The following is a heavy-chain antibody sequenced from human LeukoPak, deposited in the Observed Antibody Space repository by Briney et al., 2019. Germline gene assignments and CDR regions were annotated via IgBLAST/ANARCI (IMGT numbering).Heavy chain of an antibody. D-gene: IGHD2-15*01. J-gene: IGHJ3*02. Sequence: SETLSLTCTVSGGSLSSYYWSWIRQPAGKGLEWIGRIYTSGSTNYNPSLKSRVTISVDTSKNQFSLKLSSVTAADTAVYYCARDRRARECSGGSCYVAFDIWGQGTMVTVSS. V-gene: IGHV4-4*07. CDR1: GGSLSSYY. CDR2: IYTSGST. CDR3: ARDRRARECSGGSCYVAFDI.